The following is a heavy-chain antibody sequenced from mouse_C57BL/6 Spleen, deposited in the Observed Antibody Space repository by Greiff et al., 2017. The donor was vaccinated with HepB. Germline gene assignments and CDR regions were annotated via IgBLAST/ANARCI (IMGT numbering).Heavy chain of an antibody. CDR3: AKGSITTVVGGDY. Sequence: VQLQQSVAELVRPGASVKLSCTASGFNIKNTYMHWVKQRPEQGLEWIGRIDPANGNTKYAPKFQGKATITADTSSNTAYLQLSSLTSEDTAIYYCAKGSITTVVGGDYWGQGTTLTVSS. J-gene: IGHJ2*01. CDR2: IDPANGNT. D-gene: IGHD1-1*01. CDR1: GFNIKNTY. V-gene: IGHV14-3*01.